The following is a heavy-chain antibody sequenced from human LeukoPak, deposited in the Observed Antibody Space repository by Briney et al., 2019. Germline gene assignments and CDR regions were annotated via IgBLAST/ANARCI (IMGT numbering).Heavy chain of an antibody. CDR2: INHSGST. J-gene: IGHJ4*02. D-gene: IGHD5/OR15-5a*01. CDR1: GFNSSSYY. V-gene: IGHV4-34*01. Sequence: GSLRLSCATSGFNSSSYYMTWVRQAPGKGLEWIGEINHSGSTNYNPSLKSRVTMSVDTSKNQFSLKLSSVTAADTAVYYCARVVSGHIFDYWGQGTLVTVSS. CDR3: ARVVSGHIFDY.